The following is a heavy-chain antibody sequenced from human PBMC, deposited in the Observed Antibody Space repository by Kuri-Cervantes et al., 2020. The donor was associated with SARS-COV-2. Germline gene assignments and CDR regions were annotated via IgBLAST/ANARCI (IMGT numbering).Heavy chain of an antibody. J-gene: IGHJ4*02. Sequence: SETLSLTCAVSGYYVSSGYYWAWIRQPPGKGLEWIGNIFHRGSTNYNPSLKSRVTISVDTSKNQFSLKLSSVTAADTAVYYCARLLPAAIVGYWGQGTLVTVSS. D-gene: IGHD2-2*02. CDR3: ARLLPAAIVGY. V-gene: IGHV4-38-2*01. CDR2: IFHRGST. CDR1: GYYVSSGYY.